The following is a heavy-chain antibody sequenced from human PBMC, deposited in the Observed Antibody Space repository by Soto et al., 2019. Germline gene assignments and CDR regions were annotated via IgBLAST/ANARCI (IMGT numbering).Heavy chain of an antibody. CDR2: INPSGGST. V-gene: IGHV1-46*03. D-gene: IGHD1-1*01. CDR3: ATYSMGSNCPGPWN. CDR1: GYSFITYY. J-gene: IGHJ3*01. Sequence: QVQLVQSGAEVKKPGASVKVSCKASGYSFITYYLHWVRQAPGQGLEWMAIINPSGGSTTYAQKFQGRVTLTRDTSTSTVYLELSSLKSDDTAVYYCATYSMGSNCPGPWNWGQGTLVTVSS.